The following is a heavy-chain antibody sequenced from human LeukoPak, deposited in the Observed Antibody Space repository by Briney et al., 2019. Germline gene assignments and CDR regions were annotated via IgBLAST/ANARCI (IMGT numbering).Heavy chain of an antibody. CDR2: ISWNSGSI. CDR3: AKDLRYSGSSAFDY. D-gene: IGHD1-26*01. CDR1: GFTFDDYA. Sequence: GGSLRLSCAASGFTFDDYAMHWVRQAPGKGREWVSGISWNSGSIGYADSVKGRFTISRDNTKSSLYLQMNSLRAEDTALYYCAKDLRYSGSSAFDYWGQGTLVTVSS. V-gene: IGHV3-9*01. J-gene: IGHJ4*02.